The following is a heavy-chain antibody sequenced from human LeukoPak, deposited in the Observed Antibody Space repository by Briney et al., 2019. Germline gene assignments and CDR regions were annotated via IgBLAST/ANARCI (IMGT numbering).Heavy chain of an antibody. Sequence: GASVKVSCKTSEYTFTDYYIHWVRQAPGQGLEWMGWINPNSGGTNYAQKYQGRVTMTTDTSTSTAYMELRSLRSDDTAMYYCARAWNGCSDSWGQGTLVTVSS. V-gene: IGHV1-2*02. CDR2: INPNSGGT. D-gene: IGHD4/OR15-4a*01. CDR1: EYTFTDYY. CDR3: ARAWNGCSDS. J-gene: IGHJ4*02.